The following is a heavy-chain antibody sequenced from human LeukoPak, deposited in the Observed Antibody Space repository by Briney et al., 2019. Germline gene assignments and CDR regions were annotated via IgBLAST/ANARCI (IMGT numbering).Heavy chain of an antibody. V-gene: IGHV1-46*01. D-gene: IGHD2-21*01. CDR2: INPSGGST. CDR3: ASRRRGPTSVYCGGDCSTMPLDY. CDR1: GYTFTSYY. J-gene: IGHJ4*02. Sequence: GASVKVSCKASGYTFTSYYMHWVRQAPGQGLEWMGIINPSGGSTSYAQKFQGRVTMTRDTSTSTVYMELSSLRSEDTAVYYCASRRRGPTSVYCGGDCSTMPLDYWGQGTLVTVSS.